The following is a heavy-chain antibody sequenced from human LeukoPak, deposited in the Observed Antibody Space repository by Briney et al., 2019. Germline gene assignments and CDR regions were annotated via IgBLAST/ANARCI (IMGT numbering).Heavy chain of an antibody. CDR1: GFTFSSYS. Sequence: PGGSLRLSCAASGFTFSSYSMNWVRQAPGKGLEWVSYISSSSSTIYYADSVKGRFTISRDNAKNSLYLQMNSLRAEDTAVYYCARDRQQLVLFHWSQGTLVTVSS. CDR3: ARDRQQLVLFH. CDR2: ISSSSSTI. V-gene: IGHV3-48*04. J-gene: IGHJ4*02. D-gene: IGHD6-6*01.